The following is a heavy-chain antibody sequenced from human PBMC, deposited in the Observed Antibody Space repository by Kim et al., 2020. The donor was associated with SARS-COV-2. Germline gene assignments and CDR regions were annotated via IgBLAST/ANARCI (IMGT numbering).Heavy chain of an antibody. D-gene: IGHD2-2*01. Sequence: GGSLRLSCAASGFTFSSYGMHWVRQAPGKGLEWVAVISYDGSNKYYADSVKGRFTISRDNSKNTLYLQMNSLRAEDTAVYYCAKRGPAGPRYIYYYYGM. CDR1: GFTFSSYG. V-gene: IGHV3-30*18. CDR3: AKRGPAGPRYIYYYYGM. J-gene: IGHJ6*01. CDR2: ISYDGSNK.